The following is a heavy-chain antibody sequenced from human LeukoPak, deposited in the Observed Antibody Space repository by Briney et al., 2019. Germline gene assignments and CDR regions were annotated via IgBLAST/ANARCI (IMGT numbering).Heavy chain of an antibody. Sequence: GGSLRLSCAASGLTFSSYAMSWVRQAPGKGREWVSALSGSGGSTYYADSVKGRFTISRDNSKNTLYLQMNSLRAEDTAVYYCAKDFFVGSSGWYGWFDPWGQGTLVTVSS. J-gene: IGHJ5*02. CDR1: GLTFSSYA. CDR2: LSGSGGST. CDR3: AKDFFVGSSGWYGWFDP. D-gene: IGHD6-19*01. V-gene: IGHV3-23*01.